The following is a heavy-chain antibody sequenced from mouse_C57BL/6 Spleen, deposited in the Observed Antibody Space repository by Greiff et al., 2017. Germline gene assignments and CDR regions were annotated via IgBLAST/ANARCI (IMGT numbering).Heavy chain of an antibody. CDR2: IYPENGDT. CDR1: GYAFSSSW. D-gene: IGHD2-5*01. CDR3: SSGDSNYPAMDY. V-gene: IGHV1-82*01. Sequence: QVQLQQSGPELVKPGASVKISCKASGYAFSSSWMNWVKQRPGKGLEWIGRIYPENGDTNYNGKFKGKATLTADKSSSTAYMQLSSLTSEDSAVYCCSSGDSNYPAMDYWGQGTSVTVSS. J-gene: IGHJ4*01.